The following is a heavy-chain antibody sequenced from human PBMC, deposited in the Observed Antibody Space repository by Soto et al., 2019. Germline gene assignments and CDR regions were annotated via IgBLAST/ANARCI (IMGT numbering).Heavy chain of an antibody. V-gene: IGHV3-53*04. J-gene: IGHJ6*03. CDR3: ARYVSATTTYYYYYMDV. CDR2: IYSGGST. Sequence: GGSLRLSCAASGFTVSSNYMSWVRQAPGKGLEWVSVIYSGGSTYYEDSVKGRFTISRHNSKNTLYLQMNSLRAEDTAVYYCARYVSATTTYYYYYMDVWGKGTTVTVSS. CDR1: GFTVSSNY. D-gene: IGHD4-17*01.